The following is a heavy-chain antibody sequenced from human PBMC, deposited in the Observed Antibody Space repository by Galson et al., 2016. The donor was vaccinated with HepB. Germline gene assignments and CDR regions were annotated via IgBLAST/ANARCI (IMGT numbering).Heavy chain of an antibody. CDR1: GFTFSTYV. Sequence: SLRLSCAASGFTFSTYVMHWVRQAPGKGLEWVAVISYDGSHKYYADSVKGRFTISRDNSKNTLYLQMNSLRAEDTALYYCAKDGYYGSGSCDYWGQGTLVTVSS. V-gene: IGHV3-30*18. D-gene: IGHD3-10*01. CDR3: AKDGYYGSGSCDY. CDR2: ISYDGSHK. J-gene: IGHJ4*02.